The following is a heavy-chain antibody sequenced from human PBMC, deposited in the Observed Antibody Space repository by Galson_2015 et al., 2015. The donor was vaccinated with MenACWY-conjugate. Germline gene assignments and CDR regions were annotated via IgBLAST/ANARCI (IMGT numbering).Heavy chain of an antibody. CDR1: GFTFSTYC. J-gene: IGHJ4*02. V-gene: IGHV3-48*02. CDR3: ARVHGYSYGYYDC. Sequence: SLRLSCAASGFTFSTYCMSWVRQAPGKGLEWVAKINRVSSTIYYADAVKGRFTICRDNAKNSLYLQMNILRDEDTAVYYCARVHGYSYGYYDCSSQGTLVTVSS. CDR2: INRVSSTI. D-gene: IGHD5-18*01.